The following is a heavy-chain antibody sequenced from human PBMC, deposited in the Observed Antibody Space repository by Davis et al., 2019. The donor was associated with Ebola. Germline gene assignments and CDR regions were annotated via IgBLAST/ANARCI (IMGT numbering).Heavy chain of an antibody. V-gene: IGHV3-73*01. CDR1: GFTFSSYW. D-gene: IGHD6-6*01. J-gene: IGHJ5*02. CDR2: VREKGNNYAT. Sequence: GESLMISCAASGFTFSSYWMSWVRQAPGKGLEWVGRVREKGNNYATGYAESVKGRFTVSRDDSTNTAYLQMNSLKTEDTAVYYCSRQPKGSSRLDPWGQGTLVTVSS. CDR3: SRQPKGSSRLDP.